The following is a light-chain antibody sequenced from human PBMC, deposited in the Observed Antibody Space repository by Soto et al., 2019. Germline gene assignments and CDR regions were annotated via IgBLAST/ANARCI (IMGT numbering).Light chain of an antibody. J-gene: IGLJ2*01. V-gene: IGLV1-51*01. CDR2: DNN. CDR3: GTWDSSLSLVV. Sequence: QSVLTQPPSVSAAPGQKVTISCSGSSSNIGNSYVSWYQQLPGTAPKLLIYDNNKRPSGIPDRFSGSKSGTSATLGITGLQTGDEADYYCGTWDSSLSLVVFGGGTKLTVL. CDR1: SSNIGNSY.